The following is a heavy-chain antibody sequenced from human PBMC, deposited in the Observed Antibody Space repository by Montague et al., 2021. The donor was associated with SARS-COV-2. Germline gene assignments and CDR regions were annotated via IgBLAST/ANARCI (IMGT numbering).Heavy chain of an antibody. CDR1: GGSISSSTYY. Sequence: SETLSLTCTVSGGSISSSTYYWGWIRQPPGKGLEWIASIYYGGSTYFNPSLKSRVAISIDTSKNQFSLKLSSVTAADTAVYYCARRPYYYDSSGQFDPWGQGVLVTVSS. V-gene: IGHV4-39*07. D-gene: IGHD3-22*01. CDR3: ARRPYYYDSSGQFDP. CDR2: IYYGGST. J-gene: IGHJ5*02.